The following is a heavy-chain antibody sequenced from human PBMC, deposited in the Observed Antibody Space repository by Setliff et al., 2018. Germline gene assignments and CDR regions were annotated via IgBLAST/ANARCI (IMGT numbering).Heavy chain of an antibody. J-gene: IGHJ4*02. CDR3: TVYNTGSSKDHY. V-gene: IGHV4-59*03. CDR2: FYYSGST. D-gene: IGHD2-8*02. CDR1: GGSISSHY. Sequence: PSETLSLTCTVSGGSISSHYWSWIRQPPGKGLEWIGSFYYSGSTNYNPSLKSRVTISVDTSKNQFSLKLSSVTAADTALYYCTVYNTGSSKDHYWGQGTPVTVSS.